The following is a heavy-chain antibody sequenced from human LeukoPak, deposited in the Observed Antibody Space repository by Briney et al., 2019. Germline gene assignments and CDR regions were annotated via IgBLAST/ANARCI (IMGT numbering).Heavy chain of an antibody. CDR3: GKDQNVAAAGIPYDY. Sequence: PGGSLRLSCAASGFTFSSYAMHWVRQAPGKGLEWVAVISYDGSNKYYADSVKGRFTISRDNSKNTLYLQMTSLRAEDTAVYYCGKDQNVAAAGIPYDYWGQGTLVTVSS. CDR1: GFTFSSYA. D-gene: IGHD6-13*01. CDR2: ISYDGSNK. V-gene: IGHV3-30-3*01. J-gene: IGHJ4*02.